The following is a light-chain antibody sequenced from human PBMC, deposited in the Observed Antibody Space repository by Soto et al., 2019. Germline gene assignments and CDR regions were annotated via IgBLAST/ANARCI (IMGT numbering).Light chain of an antibody. CDR1: QGIRSD. Sequence: DIRMTQSPSSLSASVGDRVTISCRASQGIRSDLGWYQQKPGKAPKHLIYAASSLQSGVPSRFSASGSGTEFTLTISSLQPEDFATYYCLQHNSYPVTVGGGTKVEIK. V-gene: IGKV1-17*01. CDR2: AAS. J-gene: IGKJ4*01. CDR3: LQHNSYPVT.